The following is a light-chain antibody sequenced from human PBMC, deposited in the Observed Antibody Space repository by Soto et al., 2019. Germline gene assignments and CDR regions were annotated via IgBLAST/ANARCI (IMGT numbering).Light chain of an antibody. V-gene: IGKV1-39*01. Sequence: IQMTQSPSSLSASVGDRVTITCRASQGIRNDLGWYQQKPGKAPKLLIFAASSLQSGTPSRFSGSGSGTDFTLTISTLQPEDFETYYCQQSYSNPWTFGQGTKVDIK. CDR2: AAS. CDR1: QGIRND. CDR3: QQSYSNPWT. J-gene: IGKJ1*01.